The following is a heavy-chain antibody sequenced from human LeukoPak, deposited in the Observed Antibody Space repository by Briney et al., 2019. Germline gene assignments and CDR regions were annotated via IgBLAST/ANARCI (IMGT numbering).Heavy chain of an antibody. CDR1: GGSFSGYY. Sequence: SETLSLTCAVYGGSFSGYYWSWIRQPPGKGLEWIGEINHSGSTNYNPSLKSRVTISVDTSKNQFSLKLSSVTAADTAVYYCAGGRWVVSPTGIYYYYGMDVWGQGTAVTVSS. CDR2: INHSGST. V-gene: IGHV4-34*01. J-gene: IGHJ6*02. D-gene: IGHD4-23*01. CDR3: AGGRWVVSPTGIYYYYGMDV.